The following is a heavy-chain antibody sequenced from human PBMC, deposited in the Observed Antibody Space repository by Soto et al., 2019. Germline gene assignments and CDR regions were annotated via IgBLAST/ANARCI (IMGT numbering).Heavy chain of an antibody. V-gene: IGHV3-53*01. J-gene: IGHJ4*02. CDR2: IYGGGAT. Sequence: PGGSLRLSCAASGFTVSSHYMSWVRQAPGKGLEWVSIIYGGGATSYADSVKGRFTISRDNSENTVHLQMNALRAEDTAVYYCARDAKNSSAFDYWGQGTLVTVSS. D-gene: IGHD5-18*01. CDR3: ARDAKNSSAFDY. CDR1: GFTVSSHY.